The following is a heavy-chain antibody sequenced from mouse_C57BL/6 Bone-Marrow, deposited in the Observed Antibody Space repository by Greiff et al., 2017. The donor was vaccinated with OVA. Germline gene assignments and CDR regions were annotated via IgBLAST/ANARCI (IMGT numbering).Heavy chain of an antibody. CDR3: TSYGNFDD. J-gene: IGHJ2*01. Sequence: EVKLQESGAELVRPGASVKLSCTASGFNIKDDYMHWVKQRPEQGLEWLGWITPETGDTEYASKFQGKATITADTSSNTAYLQLSSLTSEDTAVYYCTSYGNFDDWGQGTTLTVSA. D-gene: IGHD2-1*01. CDR2: ITPETGDT. V-gene: IGHV14-4*01. CDR1: GFNIKDDY.